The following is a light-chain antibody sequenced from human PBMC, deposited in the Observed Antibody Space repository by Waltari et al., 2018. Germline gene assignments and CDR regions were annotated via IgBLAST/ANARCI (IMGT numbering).Light chain of an antibody. J-gene: IGLJ3*02. Sequence: QSALTQPPSASGSPGQSVTISCTGTSSDVGGYNYVPWYQQHPGKAPKLMIYEVNKRPSGVPDRFSGSKSGNTASLIVSGLQAEDEADYYCSSYAGSNNRVFGGGTKLTVL. CDR2: EVN. CDR3: SSYAGSNNRV. CDR1: SSDVGGYNY. V-gene: IGLV2-8*01.